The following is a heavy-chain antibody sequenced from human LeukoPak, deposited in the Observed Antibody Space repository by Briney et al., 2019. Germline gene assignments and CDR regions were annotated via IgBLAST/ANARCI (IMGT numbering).Heavy chain of an antibody. V-gene: IGHV4-34*01. CDR3: ARAVFGVVIIPRNNWFDP. CDR1: GGSFSGYY. Sequence: PSETLSLTCAAYGGSFSGYYWSWIRQPPGKGLEWIGEINHSGSTNYNPSLKSRVTISVDTSKNQFSLKLSSVTAADTAEYYCARAVFGVVIIPRNNWFDPWGQGTLVTVSS. D-gene: IGHD3-3*01. CDR2: INHSGST. J-gene: IGHJ5*02.